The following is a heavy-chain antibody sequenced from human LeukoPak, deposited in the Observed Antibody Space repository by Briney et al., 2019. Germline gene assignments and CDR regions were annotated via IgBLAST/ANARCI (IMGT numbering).Heavy chain of an antibody. J-gene: IGHJ5*02. Sequence: ASVKVSCKASGYTFTNYYMVWVRQAPGQGLEWMGVINPSSGTTNYAQKFQGRVTMTRDMSTSTVYMELSSLRSEDTAVYYCARGPHKRTYDRDNWFDPWGQGTLVTVSS. V-gene: IGHV1-46*01. CDR3: ARGPHKRTYDRDNWFDP. D-gene: IGHD3-3*01. CDR2: INPSSGTT. CDR1: GYTFTNYY.